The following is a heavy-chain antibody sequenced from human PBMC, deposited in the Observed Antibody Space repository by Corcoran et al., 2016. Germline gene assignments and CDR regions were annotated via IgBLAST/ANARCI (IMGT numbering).Heavy chain of an antibody. Sequence: EVQLVESGGGLVQPGGSLKLSCAASGFTFSGSAMHWVRQASGKGLEWVGRIRSKANSYGTAYAASVKGRFTISRDDSKNTAYLQMNSLKTKDTAVYYCTSRITGTPKYYYYYGMDVWGQGTTVTVSS. CDR3: TSRITGTPKYYYYYGMDV. V-gene: IGHV3-73*02. D-gene: IGHD1-20*01. J-gene: IGHJ6*02. CDR1: GFTFSGSA. CDR2: IRSKANSYGT.